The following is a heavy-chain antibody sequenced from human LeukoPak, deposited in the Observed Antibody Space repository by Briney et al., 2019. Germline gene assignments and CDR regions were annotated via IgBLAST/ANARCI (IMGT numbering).Heavy chain of an antibody. CDR3: ARGPSDYGSGSYAD. D-gene: IGHD3-10*01. J-gene: IGHJ4*02. CDR1: GGSFSGYY. V-gene: IGHV4-34*01. Sequence: PSETLSLTCAVYGGSFSGYYWSWIRQPPGKGLEWIGEINHSGSTNYNPSLKSRVTVSVDTSKNQFSLKLSSVTAADTAVYYCARGPSDYGSGSYADWGQGTLVTVSS. CDR2: INHSGST.